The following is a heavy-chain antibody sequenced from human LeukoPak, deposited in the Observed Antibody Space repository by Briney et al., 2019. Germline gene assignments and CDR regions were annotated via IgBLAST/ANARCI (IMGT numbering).Heavy chain of an antibody. CDR2: ISSSGRTI. CDR1: GFTFSDYY. Sequence: GGSLRLSCAASGFTFSDYYMTWIRQAPGEGLEWVSYISSSGRTIYYTESVKGRFTISRDNAKNSLYLQMNSLRAEDTAVYYCARDTGDYYYGMDVWGQGTTVTVSS. CDR3: ARDTGDYYYGMDV. V-gene: IGHV3-11*01. D-gene: IGHD3-10*01. J-gene: IGHJ6*02.